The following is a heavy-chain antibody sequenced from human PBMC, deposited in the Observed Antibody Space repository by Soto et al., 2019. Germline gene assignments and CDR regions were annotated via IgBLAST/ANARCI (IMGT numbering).Heavy chain of an antibody. CDR1: GFTFSSYA. CDR2: ISYGGSNE. CDR3: AKIGELGGRCFVRGGVC. V-gene: IGHV3-30-3*02. J-gene: IGHJ1*01. D-gene: IGHD3-16*01. Sequence: LRLSCAASGFTFSSYAMHWVRQAPGKGLEWVAAISYGGSNEYYSNSVKGRFTISRDNFKDTLYLQMNSLRTEDTAVYYCAKIGELGGRCFVRGGVCWGRGARVPFPS.